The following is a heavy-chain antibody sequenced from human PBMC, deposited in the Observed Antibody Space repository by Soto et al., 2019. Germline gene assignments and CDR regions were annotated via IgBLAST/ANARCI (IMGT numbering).Heavy chain of an antibody. CDR2: INPNSVGT. CDR3: ARGEERVAMPSGY. D-gene: IGHD2-2*01. Sequence: ASVKVSCKASGYTFTGYYMHWVRQAPGQRLEWMGWINPNSVGTNYAQKFQGWVTLTRDSSISTAYMELSRLRSDYSAVYYCARGEERVAMPSGYWGQGTLVTVSS. V-gene: IGHV1-2*04. CDR1: GYTFTGYY. J-gene: IGHJ4*02.